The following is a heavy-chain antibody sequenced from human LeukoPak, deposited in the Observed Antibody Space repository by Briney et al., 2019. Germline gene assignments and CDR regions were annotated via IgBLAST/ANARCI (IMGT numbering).Heavy chain of an antibody. D-gene: IGHD1-26*01. CDR2: IYHTGTT. CDR1: GGLISRIEYY. CDR3: ASVSVWELATHPGGSFDY. V-gene: IGHV4-30-4*01. Sequence: SETLSLTCTVSGGLISRIEYYWGWVRQSPVRGLEWLGHIYHTGTTLYSPHLNNRLTLSVDSPKNQFSLTLNSVTAADTAVYYCASVSVWELATHPGGSFDYWGRGILVTVSS. J-gene: IGHJ4*02.